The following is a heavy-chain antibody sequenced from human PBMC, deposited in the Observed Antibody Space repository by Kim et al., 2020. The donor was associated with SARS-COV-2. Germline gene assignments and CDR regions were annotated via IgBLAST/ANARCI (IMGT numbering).Heavy chain of an antibody. CDR3: ARLGYCTNGVCFPYYYYYGMDV. D-gene: IGHD2-8*01. Sequence: SETLSLTCTVSGGSISSSSYYWGWIRQPPGKGLEWIGSIYYSGSTYYNPSLKSRVTISVDTSKNQFSLKLSSVTAADTAVYYCARLGYCTNGVCFPYYYYYGMDVWGQGTTVTVSS. V-gene: IGHV4-39*01. CDR2: IYYSGST. J-gene: IGHJ6*02. CDR1: GGSISSSSYY.